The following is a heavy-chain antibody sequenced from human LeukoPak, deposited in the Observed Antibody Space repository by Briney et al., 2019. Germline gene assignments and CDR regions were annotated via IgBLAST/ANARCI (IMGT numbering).Heavy chain of an antibody. Sequence: GGSLRPSSPASGLTFSSYWMHWVRQAPRKGLGWVSRTHTYVSSTTHRDSGKGRCTISRDNAKTTLYLQRNSLRAEDTAVYYCARAPIYSSSWYGYWGRGTLVTVSS. CDR2: THTYVSST. CDR3: ARAPIYSSSWYGY. V-gene: IGHV3-74*01. CDR1: GLTFSSYW. J-gene: IGHJ4*02. D-gene: IGHD6-13*01.